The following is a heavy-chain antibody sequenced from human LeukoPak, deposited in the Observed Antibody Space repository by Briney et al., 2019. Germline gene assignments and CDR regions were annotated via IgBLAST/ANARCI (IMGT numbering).Heavy chain of an antibody. J-gene: IGHJ4*02. CDR2: IYYSGST. V-gene: IGHV4-39*01. CDR1: GGSISRSSYY. CDR3: ARHEGRYYFDY. Sequence: SETLSLTCTVSGGSISRSSYYWGWIRQPPGKGLEWIGSIYYSGSTYYTPSLKSRVTIFVDTSKNQFSLKLSSVTAADTAMYYCARHEGRYYFDYWGQGTLVTVSS.